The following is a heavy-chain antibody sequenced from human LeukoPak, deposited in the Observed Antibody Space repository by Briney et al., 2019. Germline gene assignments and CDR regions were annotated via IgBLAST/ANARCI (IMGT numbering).Heavy chain of an antibody. CDR3: ANPPTVTKIRFDS. J-gene: IGHJ5*01. D-gene: IGHD4-17*01. V-gene: IGHV4-39*07. CDR2: IYSSGQS. Sequence: SETLSLTCAVSGGSITSTTDSWAWIRQSPGKGLEWIGSIYSSGQSYYKVSLRSRVTMSVDTSKDLFSLKLTSVTAADTAVYYCANPPTVTKIRFDSWGQGTLVTVSS. CDR1: GGSITSTTDS.